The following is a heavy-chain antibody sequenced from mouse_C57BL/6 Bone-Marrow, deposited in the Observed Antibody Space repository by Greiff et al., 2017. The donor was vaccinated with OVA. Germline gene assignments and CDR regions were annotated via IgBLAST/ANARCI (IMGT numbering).Heavy chain of an antibody. CDR1: GYSITSGYY. CDR2: ISYDGSN. Sequence: VQLQQSGPGLVKPSQSLSLTCSVTGYSITSGYYWNWIRQFPGNKLEWMGYISYDGSNNYNPSLKNRISITRDTSKNQFFLKLNSVTTEDTATYYCARADYDRFAYWGQGTLVTVSA. D-gene: IGHD2-4*01. V-gene: IGHV3-6*01. J-gene: IGHJ3*01. CDR3: ARADYDRFAY.